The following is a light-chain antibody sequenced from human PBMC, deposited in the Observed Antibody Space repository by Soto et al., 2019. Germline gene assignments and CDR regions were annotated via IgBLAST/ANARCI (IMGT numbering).Light chain of an antibody. Sequence: EIVLTQSPATLSLSPGERATLSCRASQSVSSYLAWYQQKPGQAPRPLIYDASNRATGIPARFSGSGSGTDFTLTISSLEPEDFAVYYCQQRSNWPSFGQGTRL. CDR1: QSVSSY. J-gene: IGKJ5*01. V-gene: IGKV3-11*01. CDR3: QQRSNWPS. CDR2: DAS.